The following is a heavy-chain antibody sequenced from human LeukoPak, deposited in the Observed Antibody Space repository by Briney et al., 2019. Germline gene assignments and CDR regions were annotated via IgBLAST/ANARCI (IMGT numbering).Heavy chain of an antibody. CDR1: GYTFTSYG. J-gene: IGHJ3*02. CDR2: ISAYNGNT. D-gene: IGHD3-16*02. Sequence: ASVKVSFKASGYTFTSYGISWVRQAPGQGLEWMGWISAYNGNTNYAQKLQGRVTMTPDTSTSTAYMELRSLRSDDTAVYYCSLGSSYRDAFDIWGQGTMVTVSS. CDR3: SLGSSYRDAFDI. V-gene: IGHV1-18*01.